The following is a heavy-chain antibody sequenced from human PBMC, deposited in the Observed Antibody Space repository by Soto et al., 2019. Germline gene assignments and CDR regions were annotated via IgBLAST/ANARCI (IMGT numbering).Heavy chain of an antibody. V-gene: IGHV4-34*11. J-gene: IGHJ4*02. Sequence: SETLSLTCAVYGGSFSGYYWSWIRQPPGKGLEWIGYIFYNGFTNYNPSLKSRVTMSVDTSKNQFSLNLNSTTAADTAVYYCARERYSSSSFDHWGQGTLVTVSS. CDR1: GGSFSGYY. D-gene: IGHD6-6*01. CDR3: ARERYSSSSFDH. CDR2: IFYNGFT.